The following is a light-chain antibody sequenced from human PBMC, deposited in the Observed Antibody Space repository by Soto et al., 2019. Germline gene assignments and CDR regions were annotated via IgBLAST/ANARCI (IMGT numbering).Light chain of an antibody. CDR3: QVWDTTSDQGV. Sequence: SYELTQPPSVSVAPGQTATVTCGGNNVGSKSVHWYQQKPGQAPVLVVYDDSDRPSGIPERFSGSNSGNTATLTIRRVEAGDEADYYCQVWDTTSDQGVFGTGTKLTVL. CDR2: DDS. J-gene: IGLJ1*01. V-gene: IGLV3-21*02. CDR1: NVGSKS.